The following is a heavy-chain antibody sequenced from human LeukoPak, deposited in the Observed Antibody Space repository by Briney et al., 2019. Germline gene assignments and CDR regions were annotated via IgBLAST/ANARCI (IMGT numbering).Heavy chain of an antibody. CDR1: GYSFTNYW. CDR3: ARHGSGEPFDY. D-gene: IGHD3-10*01. CDR2: IYPGDSAT. V-gene: IGHV5-51*01. J-gene: IGHJ4*02. Sequence: GESLKISCKASGYSFTNYWIAWVRQMPGKGLEWMGIIYPGDSATRYSSSFQGQVTFSADKSITTAYLQWSSLKASDTAIYYCARHGSGEPFDYWGQGTLVTVSS.